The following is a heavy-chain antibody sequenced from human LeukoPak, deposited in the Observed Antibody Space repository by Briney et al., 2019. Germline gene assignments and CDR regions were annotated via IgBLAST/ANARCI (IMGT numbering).Heavy chain of an antibody. CDR2: IWYDGSNK. V-gene: IGHV3-33*01. D-gene: IGHD3-10*01. CDR1: GFTFSTQG. J-gene: IGHJ4*02. CDR3: ARDLRKGSYFDC. Sequence: GGSLRLSCAASGFTFSTQGMHWVRQAPGKGLGWVALIWYDGSNKYYADSVKGRFTISRDNSKNTLYLQMNSLRVEDTAVCYCARDLRKGSYFDCWGQGTLVTVSS.